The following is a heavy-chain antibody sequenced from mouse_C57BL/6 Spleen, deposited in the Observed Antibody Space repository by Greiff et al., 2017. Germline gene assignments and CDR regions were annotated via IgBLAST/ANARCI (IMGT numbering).Heavy chain of an antibody. Sequence: EVKLMESGGGLVKPGGSLKLSCAASGFTFSSYTMSWVRQTPEKRLEWVATISGGGGNTYYPDSVKGRFTISRDNAKNTLYLQMSSLRSEDTALYYCARRDYDDDGYFDYWGQGTTLTVSS. CDR1: GFTFSSYT. V-gene: IGHV5-9*01. D-gene: IGHD2-4*01. CDR3: ARRDYDDDGYFDY. J-gene: IGHJ2*01. CDR2: ISGGGGNT.